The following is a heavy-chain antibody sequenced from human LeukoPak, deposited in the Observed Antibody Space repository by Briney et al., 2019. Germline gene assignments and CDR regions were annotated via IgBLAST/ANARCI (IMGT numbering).Heavy chain of an antibody. Sequence: GGSLRLSCAASEFAFSSYAMTWVRQAPGKGLEWVSDISGSGASTYYADSVKGRFTISRDNSKNTLYLQMNSLRAEDTAVYYCAKDSGNRDNWFDPWGQGTLVTVSS. CDR3: AKDSGNRDNWFDP. CDR1: EFAFSSYA. D-gene: IGHD1-14*01. V-gene: IGHV3-23*01. CDR2: ISGSGAST. J-gene: IGHJ5*02.